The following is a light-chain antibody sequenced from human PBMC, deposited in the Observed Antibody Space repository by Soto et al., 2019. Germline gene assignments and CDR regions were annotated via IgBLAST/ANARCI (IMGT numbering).Light chain of an antibody. CDR1: QSISSSY. J-gene: IGKJ1*01. CDR2: DAS. CDR3: QQYVSSPPT. V-gene: IGKV3-20*01. Sequence: TQSPATLSVSPGERATLSCRASQSISSSYLAWYQQKPGQAPRLLIYDASSRATGIPDRFSGSGSGTDFTLTISRLEPEDFAVYYCQQYVSSPPTFGQGTKVDIK.